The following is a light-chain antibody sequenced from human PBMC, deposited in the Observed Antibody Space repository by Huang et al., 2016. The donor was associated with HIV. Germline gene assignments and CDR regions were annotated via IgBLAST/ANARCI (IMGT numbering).Light chain of an antibody. CDR1: QGVSSN. V-gene: IGKV3-15*01. Sequence: ERVLTQSPVTLSASPGERDTLSCRASQGVSSNLAWYQQKPGQAPRLLIHYASTMASDIPARFSGSGSDIEFTLTISSLQSEDSAVYYCQQYNNWPRTFGQGTKLEIK. CDR2: YAS. CDR3: QQYNNWPRT. J-gene: IGKJ2*01.